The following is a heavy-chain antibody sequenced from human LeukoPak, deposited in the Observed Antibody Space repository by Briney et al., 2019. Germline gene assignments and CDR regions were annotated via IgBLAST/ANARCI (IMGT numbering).Heavy chain of an antibody. D-gene: IGHD6-13*01. CDR2: IYYTGST. Sequence: PSETLSLTCTVSGGSINSNSYYWGWIRQPPGKGLEWIGSIYYTGSTYYNPSLKIRVTVSLDTSKNQFSLKLSSVTAADTAVYFCAKGRVSSSTWYSTYYYYFYMDLWGKGTTVTVSS. V-gene: IGHV4-39*07. J-gene: IGHJ6*03. CDR1: GGSINSNSYY. CDR3: AKGRVSSSTWYSTYYYYFYMDL.